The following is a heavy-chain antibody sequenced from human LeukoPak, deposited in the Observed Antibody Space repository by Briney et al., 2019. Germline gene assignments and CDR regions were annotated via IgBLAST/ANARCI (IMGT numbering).Heavy chain of an antibody. CDR2: ITWDSTNT. D-gene: IGHD5-24*01. V-gene: IGHV3-43*01. CDR3: AKDVSFRRGHNFDASDI. Sequence: GGSLRLSCTASGFKFADAPMHWVRHSPGKGLEWIALITWDSTNTYYADSVKGRFTISRDDSRNTLYLQMNSLRSDDTALYYCAKDVSFRRGHNFDASDIWGLGTLVTVSS. J-gene: IGHJ3*02. CDR1: GFKFADAP.